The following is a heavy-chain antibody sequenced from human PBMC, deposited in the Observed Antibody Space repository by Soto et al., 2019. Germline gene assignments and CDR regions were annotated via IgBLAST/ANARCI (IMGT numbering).Heavy chain of an antibody. V-gene: IGHV3-30*18. J-gene: IGHJ6*02. D-gene: IGHD4-17*01. CDR2: ISYDGHNK. CDR3: AKDLQAYGDYNYYYYGMDF. CDR1: GFTFTTFG. Sequence: QVQLVESGGGVVQPGGSLRLSCTASGFTFTTFGIHWVRQAPGKGLEWVALISYDGHNKYYSDSVKGRFTISRDNYKNTLSLQMNSPRAEDTAVYYFAKDLQAYGDYNYYYYGMDFWGQGTTVSVSS.